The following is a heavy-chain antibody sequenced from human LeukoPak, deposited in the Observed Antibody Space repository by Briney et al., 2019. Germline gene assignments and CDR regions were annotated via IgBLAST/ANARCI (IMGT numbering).Heavy chain of an antibody. Sequence: GESLKISCKGSGYSFTSYWIGWVRQMPGKGLEWMGIIYPGDSDTRYSPSFQGQVTISADKSISTAYLQWSSLKASDTAMYYCARIYVLRFLEWSSSYPFDIWGQGTMVTVSS. CDR3: ARIYVLRFLEWSSSYPFDI. J-gene: IGHJ3*02. CDR1: GYSFTSYW. CDR2: IYPGDSDT. V-gene: IGHV5-51*01. D-gene: IGHD3-3*01.